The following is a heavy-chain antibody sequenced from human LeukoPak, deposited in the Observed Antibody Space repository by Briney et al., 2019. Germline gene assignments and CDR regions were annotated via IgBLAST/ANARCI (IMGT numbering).Heavy chain of an antibody. J-gene: IGHJ4*02. D-gene: IGHD6-19*01. V-gene: IGHV1-46*01. CDR1: GYTFTSYF. Sequence: ASVKVSFKASGYTFTSYFMHWMRQAPGQGLEWVGFINTNGGSTTYAQKFQGGVTLTRDTSTSTVYMELTSLRSEDTAVYYCAVSIAVPGIPAFENWGQGTLVTVSS. CDR2: INTNGGST. CDR3: AVSIAVPGIPAFEN.